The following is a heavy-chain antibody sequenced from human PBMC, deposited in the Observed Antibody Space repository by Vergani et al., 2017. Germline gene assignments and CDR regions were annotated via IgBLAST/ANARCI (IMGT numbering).Heavy chain of an antibody. CDR2: IKQDGSEK. CDR1: GFTFSSYW. CDR3: ARDGITMVRGYESDAFDI. D-gene: IGHD3-10*01. Sequence: EVQLVESGGGLVQPGGSLRLSCAASGFTFSSYWMSWVRQAPGKGLEWVANIKQDGSEKYYVDSVKGRFTISRDNAKNSLSLQMNSLRAEDTAVYYCARDGITMVRGYESDAFDIWGQWTMVTV. V-gene: IGHV3-7*01. J-gene: IGHJ3*02.